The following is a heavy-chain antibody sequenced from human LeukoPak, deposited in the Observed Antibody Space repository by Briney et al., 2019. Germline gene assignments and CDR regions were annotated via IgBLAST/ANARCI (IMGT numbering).Heavy chain of an antibody. CDR1: GGSISSYY. V-gene: IGHV4-59*01. Sequence: ASETLSLTCTVSGGSISSYYWSWIRQPPGKGLEWIGYIYYSGSTNYNPSLKSRVTISVDTSKNQFSLKLRSVTAADTAVYYCARVTGYVIEDNFDYWGQGTLVTVSS. CDR2: IYYSGST. CDR3: ARVTGYVIEDNFDY. J-gene: IGHJ4*02. D-gene: IGHD2-15*01.